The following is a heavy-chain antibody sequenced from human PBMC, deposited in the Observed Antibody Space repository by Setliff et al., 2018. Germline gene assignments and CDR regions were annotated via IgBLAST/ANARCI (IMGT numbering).Heavy chain of an antibody. Sequence: ASVKVSCKASGYAFSSYYMYWVRQAPGQGLDWMGTINTGGGSASIVDQFRGRVTMTRDTSTSTIYLELTSLRAEDTAVYYCAKANAMVVTSHSYGMDVWGQGTTVTVSS. J-gene: IGHJ6*02. D-gene: IGHD2-21*02. V-gene: IGHV1-46*01. CDR1: GYAFSSYY. CDR3: AKANAMVVTSHSYGMDV. CDR2: INTGGGSA.